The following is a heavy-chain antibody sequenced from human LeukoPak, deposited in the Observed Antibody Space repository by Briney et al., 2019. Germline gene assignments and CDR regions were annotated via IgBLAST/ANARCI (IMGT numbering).Heavy chain of an antibody. CDR3: AKGAVAGNQKPGGY. CDR1: GFTFSSYA. CDR2: ISGSGGST. V-gene: IGHV3-23*01. D-gene: IGHD6-19*01. Sequence: PGGSLRLSCAASGFTFSSYAMSWVRQAPGKGLKWVSAISGSGGSTYYADSVKGRITISRDNSKNTLSLQMNSLRAEDTAVYFCAKGAVAGNQKPGGYWGQGTLVTVSS. J-gene: IGHJ4*02.